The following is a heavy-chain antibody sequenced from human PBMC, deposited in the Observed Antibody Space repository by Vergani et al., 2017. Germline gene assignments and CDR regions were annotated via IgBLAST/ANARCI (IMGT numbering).Heavy chain of an antibody. D-gene: IGHD3-22*01. J-gene: IGHJ5*02. CDR1: GGSISSGDYY. CDR3: ARGITXIVVVTSEGSWFDP. V-gene: IGHV4-30-4*01. CDR2: IYYSGST. Sequence: QVQLQESGPGLVKPSQTLALTCTVSGGSISSGDYYWSWIRQPPGKGLEWIGYIYYSGSTYYNASLKSRVTISVDTSKNQFSLKLSSVTAADTAVYYCARGITXIVVVTSEGSWFDPWGQGTLVTVSS.